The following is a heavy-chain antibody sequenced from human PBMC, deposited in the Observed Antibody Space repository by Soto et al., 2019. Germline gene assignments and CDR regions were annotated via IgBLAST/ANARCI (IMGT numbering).Heavy chain of an antibody. CDR2: ISCFKEDT. CDR3: ARVWDEVHAIARGHTCSNP. Sequence: ASVKVSCKTSGYTFRSYGVNWVRQAPGQGLEWMGWISCFKEDTNYAQNLHGRVSMTTDTSTRTEYMDLTSLRSDDTAVYYCARVWDEVHAIARGHTCSNPWGQGTLVTVSS. CDR1: GYTFRSYG. J-gene: IGHJ5*02. V-gene: IGHV1-18*01. D-gene: IGHD2-2*02.